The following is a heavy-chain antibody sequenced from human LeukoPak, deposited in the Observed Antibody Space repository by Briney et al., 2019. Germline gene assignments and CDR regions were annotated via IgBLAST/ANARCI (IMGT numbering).Heavy chain of an antibody. CDR2: IYYSEST. CDR1: GGSISSSSDY. J-gene: IGHJ4*02. Sequence: SETLSLTCTVSGGSISSSSDYWGWIRQPPGKGLEWIVNIYYSESTYYNPSHKSRLTIPVDTSKNQFSLKLSSETAADTAVYYCARIPMVRGVYYFDYWGQGTLVTVSS. D-gene: IGHD3-10*01. CDR3: ARIPMVRGVYYFDY. V-gene: IGHV4-39*01.